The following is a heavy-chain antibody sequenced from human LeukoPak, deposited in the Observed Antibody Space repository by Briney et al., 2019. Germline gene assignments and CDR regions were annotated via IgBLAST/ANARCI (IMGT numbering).Heavy chain of an antibody. Sequence: PGGSLRLSCAASGFTFSSYAMSWVRQAPGKGLEWVSAISGSGGSTYYADSVEGRFTISRDNSKNTLYLQMNSLRAEDTAVYYCAKDQGWTYYYGSGSYLPYYFDYWGQGTLVTVSS. CDR1: GFTFSSYA. CDR3: AKDQGWTYYYGSGSYLPYYFDY. J-gene: IGHJ4*02. CDR2: ISGSGGST. D-gene: IGHD3-10*01. V-gene: IGHV3-23*01.